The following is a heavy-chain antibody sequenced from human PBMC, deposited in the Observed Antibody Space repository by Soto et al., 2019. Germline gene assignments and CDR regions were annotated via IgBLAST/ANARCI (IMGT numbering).Heavy chain of an antibody. D-gene: IGHD3-3*01. CDR2: IVVGSGNT. Sequence: SVKVSCKASGFTFTSSAMQWVRQARGQRLEWIGWIVVGSGNTNYAQKFQERVTITRDMSTSTAYMELSSLRSEDTAVYYCAACTDYDFWSGWYYMDVWGKGTTVTVSS. CDR1: GFTFTSSA. V-gene: IGHV1-58*02. CDR3: AACTDYDFWSGWYYMDV. J-gene: IGHJ6*03.